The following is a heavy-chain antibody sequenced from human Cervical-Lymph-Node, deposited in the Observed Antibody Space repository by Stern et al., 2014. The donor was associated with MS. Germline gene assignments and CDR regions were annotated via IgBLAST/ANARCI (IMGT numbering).Heavy chain of an antibody. V-gene: IGHV3-11*06. J-gene: IGHJ6*02. Sequence: QDQLVQSGGGLVKPGGSPRLSCVASGFPFSDYYMSWIRQAPGKGLEWVSYISSSGSYTNYADSVKGRFTISRDNAKNSLYLQTNSLRAEDTAVYYCARGAAGTSLFYYYGLDVWGQGTTVTVSS. CDR3: ARGAAGTSLFYYYGLDV. D-gene: IGHD6-25*01. CDR1: GFPFSDYY. CDR2: ISSSGSYT.